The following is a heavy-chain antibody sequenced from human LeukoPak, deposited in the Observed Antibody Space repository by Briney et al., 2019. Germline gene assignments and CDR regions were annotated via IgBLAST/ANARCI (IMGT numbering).Heavy chain of an antibody. J-gene: IGHJ4*02. CDR3: ARFHPLTGGSHYFDY. CDR2: INPSGGST. D-gene: IGHD7-27*01. CDR1: GYTFTNYY. Sequence: GASVKVSCKASGYTFTNYYMHWVRQAPGQGLEWMGIINPSGGSTSYAQKFQGRVTMTRDTSTSTVYMELSSLRSEDTAVYYCARFHPLTGGSHYFDYWGQGTLVTVSS. V-gene: IGHV1-46*01.